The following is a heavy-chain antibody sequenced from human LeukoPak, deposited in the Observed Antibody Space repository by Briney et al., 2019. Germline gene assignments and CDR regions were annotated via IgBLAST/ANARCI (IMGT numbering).Heavy chain of an antibody. J-gene: IGHJ2*01. V-gene: IGHV4-34*01. D-gene: IGHD6-6*01. Sequence: SETLSLTCAVYGGSFSGYYWSWIRQPPGKGLEWIGEINHSGSTNYNPSLKSRVTISVDTSKNQFSLKLSSVTAADTAVYYCATTSSISSIAPREAGYFDLWGRGTLVTVSS. CDR2: INHSGST. CDR1: GGSFSGYY. CDR3: ATTSSISSIAPREAGYFDL.